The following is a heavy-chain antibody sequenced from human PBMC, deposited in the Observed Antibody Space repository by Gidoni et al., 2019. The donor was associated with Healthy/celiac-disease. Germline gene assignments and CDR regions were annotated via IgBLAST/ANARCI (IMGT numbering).Heavy chain of an antibody. D-gene: IGHD1-26*01. V-gene: IGHV1-2*02. CDR1: GYTFTGYY. CDR2: INPNSGGT. J-gene: IGHJ4*02. Sequence: QVQLVQSGAEVKKPGASVKVSCKASGYTFTGYYMHWVRQAPGQGLEWMGWINPNSGGTNYAQKFQGRVTMTRDTSISTAYMELSRLRSDDTAVYYCAMAVVGGKKDTFYFDYWGQGTLVTVSS. CDR3: AMAVVGGKKDTFYFDY.